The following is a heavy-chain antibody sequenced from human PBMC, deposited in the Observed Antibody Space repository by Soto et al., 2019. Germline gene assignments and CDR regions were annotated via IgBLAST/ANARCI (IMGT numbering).Heavy chain of an antibody. Sequence: SVKVSCKASGYTFTSYAMHWVRQAPGQRLEWMGWINAGNGNTKYSQKFQGRVTITRDTSASTAYMELSSLRSEDTAVYYCARQKSSWYGHAFDIWGQGTMVTVSS. CDR2: INAGNGNT. CDR1: GYTFTSYA. D-gene: IGHD6-13*01. CDR3: ARQKSSWYGHAFDI. V-gene: IGHV1-3*01. J-gene: IGHJ3*02.